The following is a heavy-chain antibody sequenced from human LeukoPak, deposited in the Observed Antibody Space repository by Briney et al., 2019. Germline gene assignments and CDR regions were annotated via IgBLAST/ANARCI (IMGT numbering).Heavy chain of an antibody. D-gene: IGHD3-22*01. V-gene: IGHV4-30-4*08. CDR2: IYYSGCT. CDR1: GGSISSGDYY. Sequence: TLSLTCTVSGGSISSGDYYWSWIRQPPGKGLGWIGYIYYSGCTYSNPSLKSLVTISVDTSKSQFSLKLSSVTAADTAVYYCARDRPLTYYYDSSGYSDAFDIWGQGTMVTVSS. CDR3: ARDRPLTYYYDSSGYSDAFDI. J-gene: IGHJ3*02.